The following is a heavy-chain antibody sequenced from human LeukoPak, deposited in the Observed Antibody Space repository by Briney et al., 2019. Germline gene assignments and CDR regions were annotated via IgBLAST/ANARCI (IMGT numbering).Heavy chain of an antibody. V-gene: IGHV3-53*01. J-gene: IGHJ4*02. Sequence: GGSLRLSCAVSGFIVSGNYMSWVRQAPGKGLEWVSFTYIGGTTKYAESVKGRFTISRDNSQNTLYLQMNSLRADDTAMYYCARALDGSVDYWGQGTLVTVSS. D-gene: IGHD3-10*01. CDR1: GFIVSGNY. CDR2: TYIGGTT. CDR3: ARALDGSVDY.